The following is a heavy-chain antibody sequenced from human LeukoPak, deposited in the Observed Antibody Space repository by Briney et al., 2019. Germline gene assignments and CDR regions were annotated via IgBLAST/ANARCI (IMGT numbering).Heavy chain of an antibody. J-gene: IGHJ4*02. Sequence: GSPRLSCAASGFTFSNAWMSWVRQAPGKGLEWVGRIKSKTDGRTTDYAAPVKGRFTISRDDSKNTLYLQMNSLKTEDTAVYYCTTATSDIVATSDFDYWGQGTLVTVSS. CDR1: GFTFSNAW. CDR3: TTATSDIVATSDFDY. CDR2: IKSKTDGRTT. V-gene: IGHV3-15*01. D-gene: IGHD5-12*01.